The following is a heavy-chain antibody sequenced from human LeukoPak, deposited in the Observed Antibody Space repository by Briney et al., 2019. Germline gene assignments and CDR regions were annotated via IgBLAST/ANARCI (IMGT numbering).Heavy chain of an antibody. D-gene: IGHD6-19*01. CDR3: ARVAVAGTDDNWFDP. J-gene: IGHJ5*02. V-gene: IGHV3-74*01. CDR1: GFTFNSYW. CDR2: INSEWSRT. Sequence: GGSLRLSCAASGFTFNSYWMHWVRQAPGKCLVWLSRINSEWSRTRYADCVKGRLTLYRDNAKHPVYPQMNSLSAEDTAVYYCARVAVAGTDDNWFDPWGQGTLVTVSS.